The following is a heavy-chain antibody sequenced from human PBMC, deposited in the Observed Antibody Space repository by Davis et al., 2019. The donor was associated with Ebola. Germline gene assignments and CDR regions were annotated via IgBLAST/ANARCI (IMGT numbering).Heavy chain of an antibody. CDR2: IYFTGSA. V-gene: IGHV4-61*01. J-gene: IGHJ4*02. CDR3: ARGTNYLGTGDY. D-gene: IGHD3-10*01. CDR1: GGSISISSYY. Sequence: PSETLSLTCTVSGGSISISSYYWIWIRRAPGKGLEYIGHIYFTGSAFYNPSLESRVTMSVDTSSDQFSLSLTSVTAADTAVYYCARGTNYLGTGDYWGQGSLVTVSS.